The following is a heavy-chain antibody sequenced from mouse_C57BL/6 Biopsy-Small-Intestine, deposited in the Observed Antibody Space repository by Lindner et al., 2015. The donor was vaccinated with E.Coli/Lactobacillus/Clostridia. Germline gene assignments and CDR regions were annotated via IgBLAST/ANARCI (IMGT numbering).Heavy chain of an antibody. J-gene: IGHJ1*03. CDR1: GYALSSSW. CDR2: IYPGDGDT. D-gene: IGHD1-1*01. V-gene: IGHV1-82*01. Sequence: QLQESGPELVKPGAVSEDSRKASGYALSSSWMNWVKQRPGKGLEWIGRIYPGDGDTNYNGKFKGKATLTADKSSSTAYMQLSSLTSEDSAVYFCARVASYYYGSSYGEYFDVWGTGTTVTVSS. CDR3: ARVASYYYGSSYGEYFDV.